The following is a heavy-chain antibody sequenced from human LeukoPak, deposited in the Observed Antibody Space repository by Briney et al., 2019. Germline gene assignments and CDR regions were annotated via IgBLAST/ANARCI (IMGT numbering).Heavy chain of an antibody. Sequence: PGGSLRLSCAASGFIFSGYSMAWVRQAPGKGLEWVSSITSRSTYIFYADSVKGRFTISRDNAKNSLYLQMNSLRAEDTAVYYCAGLTIFGVLTYAFDIWGQGTLVTVSS. V-gene: IGHV3-21*01. CDR1: GFIFSGYS. D-gene: IGHD3-3*01. CDR3: AGLTIFGVLTYAFDI. J-gene: IGHJ3*02. CDR2: ITSRSTYI.